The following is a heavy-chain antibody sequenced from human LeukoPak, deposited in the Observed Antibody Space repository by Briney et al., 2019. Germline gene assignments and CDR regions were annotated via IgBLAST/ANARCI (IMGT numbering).Heavy chain of an antibody. CDR1: GGSVSSTHY. D-gene: IGHD3-22*01. Sequence: PSETLSLTCTVSGGSVSSTHYWGWVRQPPGKGLEWIGSIYYGGSTYYNASLRSRVTTSVDTSKNQFSLKLSSVTAADTAVYYCAKSTYYYDTFVNAFDLWGQGTVVTVSS. J-gene: IGHJ3*01. V-gene: IGHV4-39*07. CDR3: AKSTYYYDTFVNAFDL. CDR2: IYYGGST.